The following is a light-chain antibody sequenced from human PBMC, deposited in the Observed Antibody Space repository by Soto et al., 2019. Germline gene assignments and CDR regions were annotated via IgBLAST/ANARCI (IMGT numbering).Light chain of an antibody. Sequence: EIVMTQSPATLSVSPGERATLSCRASQSVSSNVAWYQQKPGQAPRLLIYGASTRATGIPARFSVSGSGTEFTLTISSLQSEDFAVYHCQQYNNWPYTFGQGTKVEIK. CDR3: QQYNNWPYT. V-gene: IGKV3-15*01. CDR2: GAS. J-gene: IGKJ2*01. CDR1: QSVSSN.